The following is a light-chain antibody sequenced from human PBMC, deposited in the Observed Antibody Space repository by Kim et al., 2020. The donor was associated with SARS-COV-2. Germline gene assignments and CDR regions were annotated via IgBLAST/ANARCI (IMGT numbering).Light chain of an antibody. CDR3: QSYDTNNRV. V-gene: IGLV6-57*03. Sequence: GKAVTIPCPRTKGGVASTYVQWYRQPPGSAPPTVIYEENQRPSGVPYRFSGSIDSSSNFASLTVSVLKTEDEADYYCQSYDTNNRVFGGGTQLTVL. CDR2: EEN. CDR1: KGGVASTY. J-gene: IGLJ3*02.